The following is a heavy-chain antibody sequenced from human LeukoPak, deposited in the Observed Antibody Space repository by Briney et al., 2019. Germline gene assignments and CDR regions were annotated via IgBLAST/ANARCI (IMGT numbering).Heavy chain of an antibody. J-gene: IGHJ6*02. Sequence: SETLSLTCTVSSGSFSSGSSYWTWIRQPPGKGLEWIGYIYYSGSTNYSPSLKSRVTISVDTSKNQFSLKLSSVTAADTAVYYCARDFRGYYYYGMDVWGQGTTVTVSS. V-gene: IGHV4-61*01. CDR3: ARDFRGYYYYGMDV. CDR1: SGSFSSGSSY. CDR2: IYYSGST.